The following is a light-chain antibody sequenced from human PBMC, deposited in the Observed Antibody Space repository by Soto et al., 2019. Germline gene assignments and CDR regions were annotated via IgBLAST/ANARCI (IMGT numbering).Light chain of an antibody. CDR2: WAS. J-gene: IGKJ4*01. V-gene: IGKV4-1*01. CDR3: QQYYSTPLT. CDR1: QSVLYNSNNKNY. Sequence: DIVMTQSPDSLAVSLGERATINCKSSQSVLYNSNNKNYLAWYQQKPGQPPKLLIYWASTRESGVPDRFSGSGSGTDFTLTISSPQAEDVAVYYCQQYYSTPLTFGGGTKVEIK.